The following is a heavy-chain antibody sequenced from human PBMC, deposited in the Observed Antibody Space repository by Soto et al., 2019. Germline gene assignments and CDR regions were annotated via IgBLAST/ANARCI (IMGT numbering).Heavy chain of an antibody. D-gene: IGHD2-15*01. J-gene: IGHJ5*02. Sequence: QLQLQESGPGLVKPAETLSLTCTVSGGSISSSSYYCGWIRQPPGKGLEWIGSIYYSGSTYYNPSLKSRVTISVDKSKNQFSLKLRAVTAADTAVYYCARHTTGDIVVVVAAPGWFDTWGQGPLVTVSS. CDR1: GGSISSSSYY. V-gene: IGHV4-39*01. CDR3: ARHTTGDIVVVVAAPGWFDT. CDR2: IYYSGST.